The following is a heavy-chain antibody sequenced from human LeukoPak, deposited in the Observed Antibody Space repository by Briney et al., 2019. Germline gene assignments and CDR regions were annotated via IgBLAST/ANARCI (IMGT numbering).Heavy chain of an antibody. D-gene: IGHD6-19*01. CDR3: ARRCQGPEVGIAVAGTGYYYYGMDV. CDR1: GGSFSGYY. Sequence: KPSETLSLTCAVYGGSFSGYYWSWIRQPPGKGLEWIGEINHSGSTNYNPSLKSRVTISVDTSKNQFSLKLSSVTAADTAVYYCARRCQGPEVGIAVAGTGYYYYGMDVWGQGTTVTVSS. CDR2: INHSGST. V-gene: IGHV4-34*01. J-gene: IGHJ6*02.